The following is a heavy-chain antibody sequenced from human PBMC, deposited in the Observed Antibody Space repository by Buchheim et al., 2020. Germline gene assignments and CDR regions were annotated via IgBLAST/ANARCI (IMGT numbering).Heavy chain of an antibody. V-gene: IGHV3-30-3*01. CDR1: GFTFSGYA. CDR3: ARDKSTSFLIDP. Sequence: QVQLVESGGGVVQPGRSLRLSCAASGFTFSGYAMHWVRQAPGKGLEWVAVISYDGSNKYYADSVKGRFTISRDNSKNTLYLQMNSLRAEDTAVYYCARDKSTSFLIDPWGQGTL. D-gene: IGHD2-2*01. CDR2: ISYDGSNK. J-gene: IGHJ5*02.